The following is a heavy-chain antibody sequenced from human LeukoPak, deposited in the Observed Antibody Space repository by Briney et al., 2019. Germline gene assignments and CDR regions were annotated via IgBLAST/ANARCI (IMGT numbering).Heavy chain of an antibody. CDR3: TTAVVLPGAN. D-gene: IGHD2-2*01. CDR2: IRYDGSNK. Sequence: GGSLRLSCAASGLPLGTFAMTWVGQVPGGGLGWVAFIRYDGSNKYYADSVKGRFTISRDNSKNTLYLQMNSLRAEDTAVYYCTTAVVLPGANWGQGTLVTVSS. V-gene: IGHV3-30*02. J-gene: IGHJ4*02. CDR1: GLPLGTFA.